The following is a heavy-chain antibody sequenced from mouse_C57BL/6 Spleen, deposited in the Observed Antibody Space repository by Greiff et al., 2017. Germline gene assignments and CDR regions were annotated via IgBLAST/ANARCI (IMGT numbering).Heavy chain of an antibody. CDR3: ASEGYSYYAMDY. V-gene: IGHV1-64*01. J-gene: IGHJ4*01. D-gene: IGHD2-3*01. Sequence: VQLQQSGAELVKPGASVKLSCKASGYTFTSYWMHWVKQRPGQGLEWIGMIHPNSGSTNYNEKFKSKATLTVDKSSSTAYMQLSSLTSEDSAVYYCASEGYSYYAMDYWGQGTSVTVSS. CDR1: GYTFTSYW. CDR2: IHPNSGST.